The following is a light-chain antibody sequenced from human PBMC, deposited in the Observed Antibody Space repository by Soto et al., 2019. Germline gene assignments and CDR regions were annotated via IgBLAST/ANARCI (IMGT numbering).Light chain of an antibody. CDR3: HQRQSWPRT. CDR2: LTS. Sequence: EIVLTQSPATLSAFPGDGVTLSCRASQAVNTRLAWYQHKPGQAPRFLIYLTSNRAAGVPSGFSAWGSETDFTLTISDVQPEDFAVYYCHQRQSWPRTFGQGTKVDIK. V-gene: IGKV3-11*01. CDR1: QAVNTR. J-gene: IGKJ1*01.